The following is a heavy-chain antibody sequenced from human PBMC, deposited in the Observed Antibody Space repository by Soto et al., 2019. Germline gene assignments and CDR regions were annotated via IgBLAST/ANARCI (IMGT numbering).Heavy chain of an antibody. CDR2: ISGSRGST. D-gene: IGHD1-26*01. V-gene: IGHV3-23*01. Sequence: GGSLRLSCAASGITSFSSYDMSWVRQAPGKGLEWVSGISGSRGSTYYADSVRGRFTISRDNSKNTVYLQMNSLRVEDTAVYYCAKGNVGATLPYNYYGMDVWGQGTTVTVSS. J-gene: IGHJ6*02. CDR1: GITSFSSYD. CDR3: AKGNVGATLPYNYYGMDV.